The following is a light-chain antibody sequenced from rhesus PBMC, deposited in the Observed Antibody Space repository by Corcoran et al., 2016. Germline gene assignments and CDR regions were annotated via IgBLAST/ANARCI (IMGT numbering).Light chain of an antibody. V-gene: IGKV1-74*01. J-gene: IGKJ4*01. CDR2: KAS. CDR1: ENVNNY. Sequence: DIQMTQSPSSLSASVGDRVTITCRASENVNNYLNWSQQKPGKAPKLLIYKASTLQSGGPSRFSVSGSGTDDTFTISSLQPEDVATYYCQHGYGTPLTFGGGTKVELK. CDR3: QHGYGTPLT.